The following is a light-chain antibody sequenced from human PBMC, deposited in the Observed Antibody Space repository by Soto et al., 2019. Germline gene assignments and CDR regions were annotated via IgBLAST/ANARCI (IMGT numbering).Light chain of an antibody. CDR1: QSVSSS. CDR2: GAS. CDR3: QQYKSYSRT. V-gene: IGKV3-15*01. J-gene: IGKJ1*01. Sequence: IAMTQSPATVSVSPGERATLSCRASQSVSSSLAWYQQKPGQAPRLLIYGASTRATGIPARFSGSGSGTEFTLTISSLQSDDFATYYCQQYKSYSRTFGQGTKVDIK.